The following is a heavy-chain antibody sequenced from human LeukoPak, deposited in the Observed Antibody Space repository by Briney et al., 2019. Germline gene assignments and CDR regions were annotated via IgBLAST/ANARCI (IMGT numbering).Heavy chain of an antibody. D-gene: IGHD3-3*01. V-gene: IGHV4-4*07. Sequence: SETLSLTCTVSGGSISSYYWSWIRQPAGKGLEWIGRIYTSGSTNYNPSLKSRVTMSVDTSKNQFSLKLGSVTAADTAVYYCARVAITIFGVDYYFDYWGQGTLVTVSS. J-gene: IGHJ4*02. CDR2: IYTSGST. CDR1: GGSISSYY. CDR3: ARVAITIFGVDYYFDY.